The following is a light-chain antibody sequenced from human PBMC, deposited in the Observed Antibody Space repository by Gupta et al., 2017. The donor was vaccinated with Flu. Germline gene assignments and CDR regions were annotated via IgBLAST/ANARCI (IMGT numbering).Light chain of an antibody. CDR2: EVS. CDR1: QSHVYKYVITY. J-gene: IGKJ2*02. V-gene: IGKV2-30*01. CDR3: MRGPHMWT. Sequence: PLTLSHPDSISCRFSQSHVYKYVITYLNWFQQRPGQSPRRLIYEVSSRDSGVPDRFSGSGSGTDFTMIISRVEAVYVGVYYCMRGPHMWTFGQGTRLEI.